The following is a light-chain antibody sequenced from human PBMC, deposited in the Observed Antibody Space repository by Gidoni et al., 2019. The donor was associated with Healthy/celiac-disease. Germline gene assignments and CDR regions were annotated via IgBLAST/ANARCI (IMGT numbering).Light chain of an antibody. CDR2: GAS. V-gene: IGKV3-20*01. J-gene: IGKJ1*01. Sequence: EIVLTQSPGTLSLSPGERATLSCRASQSVSSSYLAWYQQKPGQAPRLLIYGASSRATGIPDRFSGSGSGTDFTLTISRLELEDFAVYYCQQYGSSPPWTFXQXTKVEIK. CDR3: QQYGSSPPWT. CDR1: QSVSSSY.